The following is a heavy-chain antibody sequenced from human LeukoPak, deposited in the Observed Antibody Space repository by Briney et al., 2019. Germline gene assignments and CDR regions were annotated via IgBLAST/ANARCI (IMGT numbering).Heavy chain of an antibody. CDR2: IWYDGSEK. V-gene: IGHV3-33*01. CDR3: ARYYSGGSCSAMDV. Sequence: GGSLRLSCGASGFTFSSFGMHWLRQAPGKGLEWVAIIWYDGSEKYYSDSVKGRFTISRDNAKNSLYLQMNSLRAEDTAVYYCARYYSGGSCSAMDVWGQGTTVTVSS. CDR1: GFTFSSFG. D-gene: IGHD2-15*01. J-gene: IGHJ6*02.